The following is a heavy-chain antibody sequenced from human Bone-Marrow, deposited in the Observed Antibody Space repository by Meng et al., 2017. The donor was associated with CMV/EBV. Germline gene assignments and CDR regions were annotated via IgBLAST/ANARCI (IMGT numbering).Heavy chain of an antibody. V-gene: IGHV3-7*01. CDR3: ASDRCSSNSCFFDY. D-gene: IGHD2-2*01. J-gene: IGHJ4*02. CDR1: GFTFSSYW. CDR2: IKQDGSDQ. Sequence: ESLKISSASSGFTFSSYWMSWVRQAPGEGLEWLANIKQDGSDQYYVDSVKGRFTVSRDNAKNSLYLQMNSLRAEDTAVYYCASDRCSSNSCFFDYWGQGTLVTVSS.